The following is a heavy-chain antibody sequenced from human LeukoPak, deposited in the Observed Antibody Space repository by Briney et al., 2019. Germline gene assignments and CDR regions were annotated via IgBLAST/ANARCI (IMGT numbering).Heavy chain of an antibody. CDR1: GFTFRDVW. J-gene: IGHJ5*02. CDR2: IQQKGIEK. V-gene: IGHV3-7*03. Sequence: PGGALRLSCAASGFTFRDVWVSWVRQAPGKGREWVANIQQKGIEKYSVEGRFTISRDNVNSLLYLRTNRLRANDTAMYYCARDRDGKDLWGQGTLVTVSS. CDR3: ARDRDGKDL. D-gene: IGHD1-1*01.